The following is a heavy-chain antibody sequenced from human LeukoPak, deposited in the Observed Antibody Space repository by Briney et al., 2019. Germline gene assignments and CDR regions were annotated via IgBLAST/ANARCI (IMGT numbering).Heavy chain of an antibody. D-gene: IGHD3-9*01. CDR1: GFTFLRHG. CDR2: ISASGGAT. CDR3: ARNILTGYCPEY. Sequence: PGGSLRLSCAASGFTFLRHGMTWFRQAPGKGLEWVSGISASGGATYYADSVKGRFTISRDNAKNSLYLQMNSLRAEDTAVYYCARNILTGYCPEYWGQGTLVTVSS. V-gene: IGHV3-23*01. J-gene: IGHJ4*02.